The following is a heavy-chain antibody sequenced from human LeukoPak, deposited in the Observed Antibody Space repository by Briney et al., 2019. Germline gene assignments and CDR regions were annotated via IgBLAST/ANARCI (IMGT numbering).Heavy chain of an antibody. CDR1: GGSITSTDHY. CDR3: ARGAYGSGSYGDNWFDP. Sequence: SETLSLTCSVSGGSITSTDHYWGWIRQPPGKGLEWVGTIYNGATIYYNPSLRSRVSLSADTSKNQFSLKLNSVTAADTAVYYCARGAYGSGSYGDNWFDPWGQGTLVTVSS. J-gene: IGHJ5*02. V-gene: IGHV4-39*07. D-gene: IGHD3-10*01. CDR2: IYNGATI.